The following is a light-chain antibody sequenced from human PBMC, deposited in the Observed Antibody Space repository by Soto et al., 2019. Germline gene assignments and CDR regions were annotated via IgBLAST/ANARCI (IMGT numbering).Light chain of an antibody. CDR1: SSDVGNYIY. J-gene: IGLJ1*01. CDR2: EVS. CDR3: TSYTTSTAYV. V-gene: IGLV2-14*01. Sequence: QSVLTQPASVSGSPGQSITISCTGTSSDVGNYIYVFWFQQHPGKAPKLIISEVSNRPSGVSSRFSGSKSGNTASLTISGLQAEDEAHYYCTSYTTSTAYVFGTGNK.